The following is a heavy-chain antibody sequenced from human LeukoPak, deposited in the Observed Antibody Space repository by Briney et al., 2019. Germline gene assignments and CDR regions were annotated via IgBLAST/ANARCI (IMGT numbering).Heavy chain of an antibody. J-gene: IGHJ5*02. CDR3: ARHGPYLGRLGWFDP. CDR1: GGSISGYY. CDR2: FSSTGST. V-gene: IGHV4-59*08. D-gene: IGHD1-26*01. Sequence: PSEALSLTCTVSGGSISGYYWSWIRQPPGKGLEWIGYFSSTGSTDYNPSLKSRVTISVDTSKNQFSLNLSSVTAADTAVYYCARHGPYLGRLGWFDPWGQGTLVTVSS.